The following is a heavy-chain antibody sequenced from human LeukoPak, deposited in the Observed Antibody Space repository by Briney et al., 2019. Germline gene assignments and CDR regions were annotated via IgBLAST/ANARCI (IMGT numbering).Heavy chain of an antibody. CDR1: GFTFSSYG. CDR2: ISYDGSNK. V-gene: IGHV3-30*19. Sequence: AGGSLRLSCAASGFTFSSYGMHWVRQAPGKGLEWVAVISYDGSNKYYADSVKGRFTISRDNSKNTLYLQMNSLRAEDTAVYYCARSSSSWYYFDYWGQGTLVTVSS. D-gene: IGHD6-13*01. CDR3: ARSSSSWYYFDY. J-gene: IGHJ4*02.